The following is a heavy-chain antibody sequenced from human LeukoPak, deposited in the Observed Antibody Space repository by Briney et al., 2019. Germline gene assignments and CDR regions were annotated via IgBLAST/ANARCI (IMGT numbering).Heavy chain of an antibody. CDR1: GSTFSSYS. CDR3: ARDVDYYDSSGNFDY. CDR2: ISSSSSYI. D-gene: IGHD3-22*01. Sequence: GGPLRLSCAASGSTFSSYSRTWVPQAPGKGLEWVSSISSSSSYIYYADSVKGRFTISRDNAKNSLYLQMNSLRAEDTAVYYCARDVDYYDSSGNFDYWGQGTLVTVSS. J-gene: IGHJ4*02. V-gene: IGHV3-21*01.